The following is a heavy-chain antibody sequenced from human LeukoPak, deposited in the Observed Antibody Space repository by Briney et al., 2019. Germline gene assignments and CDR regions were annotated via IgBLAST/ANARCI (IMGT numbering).Heavy chain of an antibody. CDR2: IYPGDSDT. CDR3: ARQGSGRYFDWLLPIDY. Sequence: NLGESLKISCKGSGYSFTSYWIGWVRQMPGKGLEWMGIIYPGDSDTRYSPSFQGQVTISADKSISTAYLQWSSLKASDTAMYYCARQGSGRYFDWLLPIDYWGQGTLVTVSS. J-gene: IGHJ4*02. D-gene: IGHD3-9*01. CDR1: GYSFTSYW. V-gene: IGHV5-51*01.